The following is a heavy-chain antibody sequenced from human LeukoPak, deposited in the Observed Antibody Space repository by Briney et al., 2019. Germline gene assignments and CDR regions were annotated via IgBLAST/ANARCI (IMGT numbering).Heavy chain of an antibody. D-gene: IGHD3-22*01. CDR3: ARDLPLHYYDSSGYTPRWP. CDR1: GGSISSYY. Sequence: KPSETLSLTCTVSGGSISSYYWSWIRQPPGKGLEWIGYIYYSGSTNYNPSLKNRVTISVDTSKNQFSLKLSSVTAADTAVYYCARDLPLHYYDSSGYTPRWPWGQGTLVTVSS. J-gene: IGHJ5*02. CDR2: IYYSGST. V-gene: IGHV4-59*01.